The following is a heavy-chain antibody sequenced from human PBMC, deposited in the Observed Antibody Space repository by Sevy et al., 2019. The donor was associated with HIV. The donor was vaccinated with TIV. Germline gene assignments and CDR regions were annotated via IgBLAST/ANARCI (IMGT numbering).Heavy chain of an antibody. CDR2: ISNSGTTK. V-gene: IGHV3-48*03. D-gene: IGHD4-17*01. J-gene: IGHJ4*02. Sequence: GGSLRLSCTASGFPFSTYEMSWVRQAPGKGLEWISYISNSGTTKCYSDSVKGRFTISRDNAKKSLYLQMNSLRAEDTPRYYCARNLPPSATTVAHFDYWGRGTLVTVSS. CDR1: GFPFSTYE. CDR3: ARNLPPSATTVAHFDY.